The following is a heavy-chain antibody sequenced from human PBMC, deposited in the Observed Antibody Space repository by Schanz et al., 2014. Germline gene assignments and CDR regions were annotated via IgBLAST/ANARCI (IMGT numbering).Heavy chain of an antibody. D-gene: IGHD6-13*01. CDR3: ATGRAASNFGSEYFLY. CDR2: ISYDGSNK. V-gene: IGHV3-30*09. Sequence: QVQLVESGGGVVQPGRSLRLSCAASRFTFSSYTMHWVRQAPGKGLEWVALISYDGSNKYYADSVKGRFAISRENSKTTMSLQISSLRPEDTAVYYCATGRAASNFGSEYFLYWGQGTLVTVSS. CDR1: RFTFSSYT. J-gene: IGHJ1*01.